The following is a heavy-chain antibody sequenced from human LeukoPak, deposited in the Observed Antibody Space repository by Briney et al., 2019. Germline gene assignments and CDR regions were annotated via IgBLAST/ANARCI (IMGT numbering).Heavy chain of an antibody. V-gene: IGHV3-49*04. Sequence: GGSLRLSCTASGFTFGDYAMSWVRQAPGKGLEWVGFIRSKAYGGTTECAASVKGRFTISRDDSKSIAYLQMNSLKTEDTAVYYCTRSRTTYNFDYWGQGTLVTVSS. D-gene: IGHD1-1*01. CDR2: IRSKAYGGTT. J-gene: IGHJ4*02. CDR3: TRSRTTYNFDY. CDR1: GFTFGDYA.